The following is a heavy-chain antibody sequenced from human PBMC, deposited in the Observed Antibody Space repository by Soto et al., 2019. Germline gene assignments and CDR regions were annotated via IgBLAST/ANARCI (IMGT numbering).Heavy chain of an antibody. CDR3: TWTSSTSWYWFDP. CDR1: GFSLSNAGLG. D-gene: IGHD6-13*01. V-gene: IGHV2-26*01. Sequence: QGTVKASGHVLVKPTENLTLTCTVSGFSLSNAGLGVSWIRQPPGKALEWLAHIFSNDEKSYSTSLKSRHTISKDTYQSQVVLTMNNMDPVDTATYSCTWTSSTSWYWFDPWGQGTLVTVSS. CDR2: IFSNDEK. J-gene: IGHJ5*02.